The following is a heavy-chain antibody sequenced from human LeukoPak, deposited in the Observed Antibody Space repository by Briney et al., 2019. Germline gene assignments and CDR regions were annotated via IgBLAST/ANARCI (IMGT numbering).Heavy chain of an antibody. CDR3: ARAPWGSGYFYNDY. Sequence: ASVKVSCKASGYTFTDYYIHWVRQVPGQGLEWMGWINPNNGGTNYPQKLQGRVTISRDMSISTAYMELSRLTSDDTAVYYCARAPWGSGYFYNDYWGQGTLVTVSS. CDR2: INPNNGGT. D-gene: IGHD3-22*01. V-gene: IGHV1-2*02. CDR1: GYTFTDYY. J-gene: IGHJ4*02.